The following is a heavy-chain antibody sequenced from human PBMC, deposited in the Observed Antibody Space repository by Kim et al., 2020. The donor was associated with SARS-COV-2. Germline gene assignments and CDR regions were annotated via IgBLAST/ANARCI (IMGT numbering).Heavy chain of an antibody. V-gene: IGHV3-30*18. J-gene: IGHJ4*02. CDR3: AKDGGKYSSSDELDY. CDR2: ISYDGSNK. D-gene: IGHD6-6*01. Sequence: GGSLRLSCAASGFTFSSYGMHWVRQAPGKGLEWVAVISYDGSNKYYADSVKGRFTISRDNSKNRLYLQMNSLRAEDTAVYYCAKDGGKYSSSDELDYWGQGTLVTVSS. CDR1: GFTFSSYG.